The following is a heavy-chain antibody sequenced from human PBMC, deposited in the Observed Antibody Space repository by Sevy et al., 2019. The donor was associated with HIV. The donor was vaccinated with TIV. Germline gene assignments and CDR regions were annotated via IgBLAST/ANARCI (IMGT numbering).Heavy chain of an antibody. CDR3: AKGYCSGGSCPRDYYYYGMDV. J-gene: IGHJ6*02. Sequence: GGSLRLSCAASGFTFSSYAMNWVRQAPGKGLEWVSSISASGRSTYYADSVEGRFTISRDSSKNTLYLRMNSLRGDDTAVYYCAKGYCSGGSCPRDYYYYGMDVWGQGTTVTVSS. V-gene: IGHV3-23*01. D-gene: IGHD2-15*01. CDR1: GFTFSSYA. CDR2: ISASGRST.